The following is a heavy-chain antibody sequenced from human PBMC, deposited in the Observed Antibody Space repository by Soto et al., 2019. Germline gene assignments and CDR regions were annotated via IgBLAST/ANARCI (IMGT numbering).Heavy chain of an antibody. J-gene: IGHJ4*02. CDR1: GYTFTGYY. D-gene: IGHD6-13*01. V-gene: IGHV1-2*02. CDR2: INPNSGGT. CDR3: ARAPAAARLDY. Sequence: QVQLVQSGAEVKKPGASVKVSCKASGYTFTGYYMHWVRQAPGQGLEWMGWINPNSGGTNYAQKVQGGVTMTRDTSSSTAYMELSRLSSDDTAVYYCARAPAAARLDYWGQGPLVTVSS.